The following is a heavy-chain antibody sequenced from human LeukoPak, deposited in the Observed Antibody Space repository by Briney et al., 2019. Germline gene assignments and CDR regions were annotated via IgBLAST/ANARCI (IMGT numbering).Heavy chain of an antibody. V-gene: IGHV4-34*01. D-gene: IGHD2-2*01. J-gene: IGHJ6*02. CDR1: GGSFRGYY. Sequence: PSETLSLTCAVYGGSFRGYYWSWIRQPPGKGLEWIGEINHSGSTNYNPSLKSRVTISVDTSKNQFSLKLSSVTAADTAVYYCARGPPRRYCSSTSCYVRLYYYYGMDVWGQGTTVTVSS. CDR2: INHSGST. CDR3: ARGPPRRYCSSTSCYVRLYYYYGMDV.